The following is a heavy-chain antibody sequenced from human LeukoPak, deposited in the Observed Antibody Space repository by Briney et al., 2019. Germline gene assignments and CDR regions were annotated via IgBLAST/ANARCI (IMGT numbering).Heavy chain of an antibody. CDR3: ARVISAFDI. Sequence: PGGSLRLSCAASGFTVSSNYMSWVRQAPGKGLEWVSYISSSSSTIYYADSVKGRFTISRDNAKNSLYLQMNSLRAEDTAVYYCARVISAFDIWGQGTMVTVSS. CDR2: ISSSSSTI. V-gene: IGHV3-48*01. CDR1: GFTVSSNY. J-gene: IGHJ3*02.